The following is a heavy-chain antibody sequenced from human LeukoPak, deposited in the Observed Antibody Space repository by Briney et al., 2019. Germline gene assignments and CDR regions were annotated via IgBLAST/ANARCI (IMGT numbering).Heavy chain of an antibody. D-gene: IGHD1-1*01. CDR3: ARDINWALGNP. CDR2: ITSDGSST. V-gene: IGHV3-74*01. Sequence: GGSLRLSCADSGFILSSYWMHWVRQAPGKGLGWVSRITSDGSSTIYADSVKGRFTSSRDNAKNTLYLQMNSLRVEDTAVYYCARDINWALGNPWGQGTLVIVSS. J-gene: IGHJ5*02. CDR1: GFILSSYW.